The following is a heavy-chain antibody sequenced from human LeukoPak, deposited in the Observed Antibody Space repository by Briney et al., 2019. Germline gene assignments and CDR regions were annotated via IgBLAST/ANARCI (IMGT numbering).Heavy chain of an antibody. Sequence: PGGSLRLSCAASGFTFSSYRMNWVRQAPGKGLEWVSSISSSSSYIYYADSVKGRFTISRDNARNSLYLQMNSLRAEDTAVYYCVKSRDGYNYDPDYWGQGTLVTVSS. CDR3: VKSRDGYNYDPDY. V-gene: IGHV3-21*01. J-gene: IGHJ4*02. CDR1: GFTFSSYR. D-gene: IGHD5-24*01. CDR2: ISSSSSYI.